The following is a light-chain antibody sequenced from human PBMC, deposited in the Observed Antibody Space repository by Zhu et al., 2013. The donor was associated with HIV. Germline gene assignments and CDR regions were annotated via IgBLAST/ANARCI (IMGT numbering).Light chain of an antibody. CDR3: QQYDSSNT. CDR2: RAS. J-gene: IGKJ2*01. V-gene: IGKV1-5*03. Sequence: DIQMTQSPSTLSASVGDRVTITCRASQSISTWLAWYQQKPGKAPKLLIYRASTLQTGVPSRFSGSGSGTEFTLTISSLQPDDFATYYCQQYDSSNTFGQGTKPGDQT. CDR1: QSISTW.